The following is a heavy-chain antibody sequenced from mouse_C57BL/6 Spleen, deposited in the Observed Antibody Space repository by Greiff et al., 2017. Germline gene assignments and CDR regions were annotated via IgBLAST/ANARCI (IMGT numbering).Heavy chain of an antibody. Sequence: VHVQQSGPELVKPGASVKISCKASGYAFSSSWMNWVKQRPGQGLEWIGRLYPGDGDTNYNEKFKGKATLTADTSSSTAYMQLSSLTSEDSAVXFCARSRDSNYAMDYWGQGTSVTVSS. V-gene: IGHV1-82*01. CDR2: LYPGDGDT. CDR1: GYAFSSSW. D-gene: IGHD2-5*01. CDR3: ARSRDSNYAMDY. J-gene: IGHJ4*01.